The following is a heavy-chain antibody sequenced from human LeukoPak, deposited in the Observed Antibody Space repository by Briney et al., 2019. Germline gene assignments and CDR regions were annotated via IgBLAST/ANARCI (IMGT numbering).Heavy chain of an antibody. Sequence: GGSLRLSCAASGFTFSSSYMSWVRQAPGKGLEWVSVIYSGGSTYYADSVKGRFTISRDNSKSTLYLQMSSLRAEDTAVYYCARGNYGDYLDNAFDIWGQGTMVTVSS. CDR1: GFTFSSSY. CDR3: ARGNYGDYLDNAFDI. J-gene: IGHJ3*02. D-gene: IGHD4-17*01. CDR2: IYSGGST. V-gene: IGHV3-53*01.